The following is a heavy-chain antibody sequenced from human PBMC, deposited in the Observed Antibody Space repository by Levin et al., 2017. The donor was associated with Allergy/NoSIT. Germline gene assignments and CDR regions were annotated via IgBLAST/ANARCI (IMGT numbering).Heavy chain of an antibody. CDR1: GFTFSTYG. Sequence: GGSLRLSCAASGFTFSTYGMNWVRQAPGKGLEWVSYISSSSSSIFYADSVKGRFTISRDIAKNSLFLQMNNLRDEDTAVYYCAGDLASSSALDYWGQGTLVTVSS. J-gene: IGHJ4*02. D-gene: IGHD6-6*01. V-gene: IGHV3-48*02. CDR2: ISSSSSSI. CDR3: AGDLASSSALDY.